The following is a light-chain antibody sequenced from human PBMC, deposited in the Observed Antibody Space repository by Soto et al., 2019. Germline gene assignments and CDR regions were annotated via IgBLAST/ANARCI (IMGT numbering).Light chain of an antibody. V-gene: IGKV1-5*03. J-gene: IGKJ2*01. CDR1: QSISSW. CDR3: KKYNSYPYF. Sequence: DIQMTQSPSTLSASVGDRVTITCRASQSISSWLAWYQQKPGKAPKLLIYKASSLESGVPSRFSGSGSGTEFTLPISSLQPVVFEIYSCKKYNSYPYFFGRGPKLEIK. CDR2: KAS.